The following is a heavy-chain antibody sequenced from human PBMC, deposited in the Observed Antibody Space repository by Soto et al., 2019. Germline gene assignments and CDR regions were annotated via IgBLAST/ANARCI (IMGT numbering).Heavy chain of an antibody. J-gene: IGHJ5*02. CDR3: ASREIVVVPAIGGFDP. V-gene: IGHV1-8*01. D-gene: IGHD2-2*01. CDR1: GYTFTSYD. CDR2: MNPNSGNT. Sequence: GGSVKVSCKASGYTFTSYDINWVRQATGQGLEWMGWMNPNSGNTGYAQKFQGRVTMTRNTSISTAYMELSSLRSEDTAVYYCASREIVVVPAIGGFDPWGQGTLVTVSS.